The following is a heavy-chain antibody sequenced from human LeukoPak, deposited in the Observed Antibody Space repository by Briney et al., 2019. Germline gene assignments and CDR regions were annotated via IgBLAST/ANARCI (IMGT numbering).Heavy chain of an antibody. CDR3: AKDRYDILERYRELDY. CDR1: GFTFSSYG. V-gene: IGHV3-30*18. CDR2: ISYDGSNK. Sequence: PGGSLRLSCAASGFTFSSYGMHWVRQAPGKGLEWVAVISYDGSNKYYADSVKGRFTISRDNSKNTLYLQMNSLRAEDTAVYYCAKDRYDILERYRELDYWGQGTLVTVSS. J-gene: IGHJ4*02. D-gene: IGHD3-9*01.